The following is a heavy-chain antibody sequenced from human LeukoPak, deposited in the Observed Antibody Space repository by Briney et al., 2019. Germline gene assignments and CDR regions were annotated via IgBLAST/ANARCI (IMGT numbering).Heavy chain of an antibody. CDR3: ARGVPYDSWSGPHYSDY. V-gene: IGHV3-9*01. CDR2: ISWNSGSI. D-gene: IGHD3-3*01. Sequence: GGSLRLSCAASGFTFDDYAMHWVRQAPGKGLEWVSGISWNSGSIGYADSVKGRFTISRDSAKNSLYLQMNSLRAEDTAVYYCARGVPYDSWSGPHYSDYWGQGTLVTVSS. J-gene: IGHJ4*02. CDR1: GFTFDDYA.